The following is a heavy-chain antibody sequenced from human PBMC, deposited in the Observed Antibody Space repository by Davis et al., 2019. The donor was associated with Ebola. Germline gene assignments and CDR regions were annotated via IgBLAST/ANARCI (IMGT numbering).Heavy chain of an antibody. Sequence: ESLKIPCAASGFTVSSNYMSWVRQAPGKGLEWIGEINHSGSTNYNPSLKSRVTISVDTSKNQFSLKLSSVTAADTAVYYCARARGYDSGWFDPWGQGTLVTVSS. V-gene: IGHV4-34*01. J-gene: IGHJ5*02. CDR3: ARARGYDSGWFDP. CDR1: GFTVSSNY. D-gene: IGHD5-12*01. CDR2: INHSGST.